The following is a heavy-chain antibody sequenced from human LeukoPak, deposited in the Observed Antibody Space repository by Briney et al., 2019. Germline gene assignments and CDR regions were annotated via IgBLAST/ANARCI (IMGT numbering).Heavy chain of an antibody. CDR2: ISASGP. Sequence: GGSLRLSCAASGFTFSRLAMTWVRQAPGKGLEWVSTISASGPYYADAVRGRFTISRDNSRNTLSLQMDSLRAEDTTVYYCAKDHESDGYPCLDHWGLGTLVTVSS. J-gene: IGHJ4*02. CDR1: GFTFSRLA. V-gene: IGHV3-23*01. CDR3: AKDHESDGYPCLDH. D-gene: IGHD3-22*01.